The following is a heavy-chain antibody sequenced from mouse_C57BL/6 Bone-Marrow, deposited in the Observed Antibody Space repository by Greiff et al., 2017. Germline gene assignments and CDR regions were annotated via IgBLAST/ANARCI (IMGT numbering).Heavy chain of an antibody. D-gene: IGHD2-3*01. V-gene: IGHV1-61*01. J-gene: IGHJ3*01. CDR1: GYTFTSYW. Sequence: QVHVKQSGAELVRPGSSVKLSCKASGYTFTSYWMXWVKQRPGQGLEWIGNIYPSDSETHYNQKFKDKATLTVDKSSSTAYMQLSSLTSEDSAVYYCARNGYWPFAYWGQGTLVTVSA. CDR2: IYPSDSET. CDR3: ARNGYWPFAY.